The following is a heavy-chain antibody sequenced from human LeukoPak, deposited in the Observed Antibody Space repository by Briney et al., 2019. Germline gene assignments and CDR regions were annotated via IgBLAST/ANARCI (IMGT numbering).Heavy chain of an antibody. Sequence: PSETLSLTCTVSGASISSYYWSWIRQPPGKGLEWIGYIYYTGSINYNPSLKSRVTMSVDTSRNQFSLRLSSVTAADTAVYYCARAVVDVTVNWFDSLGQGTLVTVS. CDR1: GASISSYY. CDR3: ARAVVDVTVNWFDS. CDR2: IYYTGSI. D-gene: IGHD2-15*01. V-gene: IGHV4-59*01. J-gene: IGHJ5*01.